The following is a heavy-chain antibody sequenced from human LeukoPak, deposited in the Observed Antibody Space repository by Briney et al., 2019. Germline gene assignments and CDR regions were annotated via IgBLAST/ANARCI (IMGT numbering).Heavy chain of an antibody. J-gene: IGHJ4*02. CDR1: GYTFTSYY. CDR2: IIPIFGTA. V-gene: IGHV1-69*06. Sequence: GASVKVSCKASGYTFTSYYMHWVRQAPGQGLEWMGGIIPIFGTANYAQKFQGRVTITADKSTSTAYMELSSLRSEDTAVYYCARASGGNSASYNYWGQGTLVTVSS. D-gene: IGHD4-23*01. CDR3: ARASGGNSASYNY.